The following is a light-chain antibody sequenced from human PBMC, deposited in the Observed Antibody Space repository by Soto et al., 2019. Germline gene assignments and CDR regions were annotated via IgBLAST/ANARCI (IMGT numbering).Light chain of an antibody. J-gene: IGKJ2*01. CDR1: QTVLSSSNNRQT. Sequence: DIVMTQSPDSLAVSLGERATINCKSGQTVLSSSNNRQTLAWYQQKPGQPPKLLIYWASTRQSGVPDRFSGSGSGADFTLTISSLQAEDAAVYYCLQHYCISFTFGQGTNLEF. CDR2: WAS. CDR3: LQHYCISFT. V-gene: IGKV4-1*01.